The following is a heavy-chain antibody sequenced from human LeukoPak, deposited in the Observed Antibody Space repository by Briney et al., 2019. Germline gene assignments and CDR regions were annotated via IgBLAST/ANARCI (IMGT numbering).Heavy chain of an antibody. Sequence: SVKVSCKASGYTFTSYDINWVRQATGQGLEWMGGIIPIFGTANYAQKFQGRVTITADESTSTAYMELSSLRSEDTAVYYCARDEGYCSGGSCPFDYWGQGTLVTVSS. J-gene: IGHJ4*02. CDR2: IIPIFGTA. CDR1: GYTFTSYD. CDR3: ARDEGYCSGGSCPFDY. V-gene: IGHV1-69*13. D-gene: IGHD2-15*01.